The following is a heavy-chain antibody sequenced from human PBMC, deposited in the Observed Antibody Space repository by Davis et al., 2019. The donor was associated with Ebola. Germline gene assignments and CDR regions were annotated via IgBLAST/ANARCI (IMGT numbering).Heavy chain of an antibody. Sequence: AASVKVSCKASGYTFSNFAMHWVRQAPGQRLEWMGWINAGNGNTKYSQKFQGRVTITSDTSASTAYMELSSLRSEDTAVYYCARGPSMVPGLIIDWGQGTQVTVS. CDR2: INAGNGNT. D-gene: IGHD3-10*01. CDR3: ARGPSMVPGLIID. J-gene: IGHJ4*02. V-gene: IGHV1-3*01. CDR1: GYTFSNFA.